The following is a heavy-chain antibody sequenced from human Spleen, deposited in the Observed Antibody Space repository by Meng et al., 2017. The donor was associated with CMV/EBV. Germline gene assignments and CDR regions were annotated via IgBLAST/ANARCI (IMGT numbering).Heavy chain of an antibody. CDR2: IYPGDPDP. CDR3: VRLGRTYGDFDY. CDR1: GYSFTSYW. Sequence: GESLKISCKGSGYSFTSYWIAWVRQMPGKGLEWMGIIYPGDPDPRYSPSFQGQVTISADKSISTAYLQWSSLKASDTAMYYCVRLGRTYGDFDYWGQGTLVTVSS. D-gene: IGHD4-17*01. J-gene: IGHJ4*02. V-gene: IGHV5-51*01.